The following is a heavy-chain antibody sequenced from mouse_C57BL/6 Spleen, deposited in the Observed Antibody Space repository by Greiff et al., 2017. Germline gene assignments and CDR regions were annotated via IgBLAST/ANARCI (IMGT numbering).Heavy chain of an antibody. Sequence: DVMLVESGGGLVKPGGSLKLSCAASGFTFSSYAMSWVRQTPEKRLEWVATISDGGSYTYYPDNVKGRFTISRDNAKNNLYLQMSHLKSEDTAMYYCARDGDYAFAYWGQGTLGTVSA. D-gene: IGHD2-4*01. V-gene: IGHV5-4*01. CDR2: ISDGGSYT. CDR1: GFTFSSYA. CDR3: ARDGDYAFAY. J-gene: IGHJ3*01.